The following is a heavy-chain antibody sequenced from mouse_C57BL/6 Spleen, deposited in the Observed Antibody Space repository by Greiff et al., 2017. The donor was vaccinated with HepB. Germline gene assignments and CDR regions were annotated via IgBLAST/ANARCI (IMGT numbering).Heavy chain of an antibody. CDR2: INPNNGGT. V-gene: IGHV1-22*01. D-gene: IGHD1-1*01. Sequence: VQLKESGPELVKPGASVKMSCKASGYTFTDYNMHWVKQSHGKSLEWIGYINPNNGGTSYNQKFKGKATLTVNKSSSTAYMELRSLTSEDSAVYYCEILRVFAYWGQGTLVTVSA. CDR3: EILRVFAY. J-gene: IGHJ3*01. CDR1: GYTFTDYN.